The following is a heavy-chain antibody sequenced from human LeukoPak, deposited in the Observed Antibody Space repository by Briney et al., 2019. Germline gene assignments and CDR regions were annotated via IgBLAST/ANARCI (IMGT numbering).Heavy chain of an antibody. CDR1: DLTFSGYI. J-gene: IGHJ5*02. Sequence: PGGSLRLSCEASDLTFSGYIMNWVRLAPGRRLEWVSSISHSSNYKYYADSVEGRFTISRDNAMNSLYLQMNSLRAEDTAVYYCARGLRSCNSASCHPTWFDPWGQGALVTVSS. V-gene: IGHV3-21*01. CDR3: ARGLRSCNSASCHPTWFDP. D-gene: IGHD2-2*01. CDR2: ISHSSNYK.